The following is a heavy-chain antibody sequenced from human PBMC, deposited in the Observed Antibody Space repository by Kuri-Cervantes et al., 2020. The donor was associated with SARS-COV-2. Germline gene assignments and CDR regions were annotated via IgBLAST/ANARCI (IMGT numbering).Heavy chain of an antibody. CDR1: GGSISSYY. D-gene: IGHD6-13*01. Sequence: GSLRLSCTLSGGSISSYYWSWVRQPPGKGLEWIGYIYYSGGTNYNPSLKSRVTISVDTSKNQFSLKLSSVTAADTAVYYYARMAWEFKAAASWFNPWGQGTLVTVSS. J-gene: IGHJ5*02. CDR3: ARMAWEFKAAASWFNP. CDR2: IYYSGGT. V-gene: IGHV4-59*08.